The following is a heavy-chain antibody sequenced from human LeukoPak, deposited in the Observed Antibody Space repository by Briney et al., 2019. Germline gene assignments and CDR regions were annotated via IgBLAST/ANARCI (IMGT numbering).Heavy chain of an antibody. V-gene: IGHV3-48*03. CDR3: AELGITMIGGV. D-gene: IGHD3-10*02. CDR1: GFTFSSYE. CDR2: ISSSGSTI. Sequence: GGALRLSCAASGFTFSSYEMNWVRQAPGKGLEWVSYISSSGSTIYYADSVKGRFTISRDNAKNSLYLQMNSLRAEDTAGYYCAELGITMIGGVWGKGTTVTISS. J-gene: IGHJ6*03.